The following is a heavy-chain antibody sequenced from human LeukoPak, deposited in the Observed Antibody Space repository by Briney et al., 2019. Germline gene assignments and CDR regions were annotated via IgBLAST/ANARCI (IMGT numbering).Heavy chain of an antibody. V-gene: IGHV1-2*02. CDR3: ARAYTIAASRRDMDV. J-gene: IGHJ6*04. Sequence: ASVKGSCKASGYTFTGYYMHCVRQAPGQGLEWMGWINPNSGDTHYPQKFQGRVTMTRDTSISTAYMELSRLRSDDTAVYYCARAYTIAASRRDMDVWGKGTTVTVSS. CDR1: GYTFTGYY. CDR2: INPNSGDT. D-gene: IGHD2-21*01.